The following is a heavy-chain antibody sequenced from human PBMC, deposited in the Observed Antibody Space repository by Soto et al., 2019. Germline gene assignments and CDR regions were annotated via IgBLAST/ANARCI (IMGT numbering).Heavy chain of an antibody. V-gene: IGHV1-18*01. Sequence: ASVKVSCKASGYTFTNYGISWVRQAPGQGLEWMGWISAYNGNTKYAQKLHGRVTMTTDTSTSTAYMELRSLRSDDTAVYYCARGVGSGSYYNQYNWFDPWGQGTLVTVSS. D-gene: IGHD3-10*01. J-gene: IGHJ5*02. CDR3: ARGVGSGSYYNQYNWFDP. CDR2: ISAYNGNT. CDR1: GYTFTNYG.